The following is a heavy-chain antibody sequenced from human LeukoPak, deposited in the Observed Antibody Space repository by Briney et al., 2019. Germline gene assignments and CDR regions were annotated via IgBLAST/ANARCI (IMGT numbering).Heavy chain of an antibody. CDR2: INHSGST. J-gene: IGHJ4*02. CDR1: GGSLSGYY. D-gene: IGHD7-27*01. CDR3: ARASSATGGDY. V-gene: IGHV4-34*01. Sequence: PSETLPLTCAVYGGSLSGYYWSWIRQPPGKGLEWIGEINHSGSTNYNPSLKSRVTISVDTSKNQFSLKLSSVTAADTAVYYCARASSATGGDYWGQGTLVTVSS.